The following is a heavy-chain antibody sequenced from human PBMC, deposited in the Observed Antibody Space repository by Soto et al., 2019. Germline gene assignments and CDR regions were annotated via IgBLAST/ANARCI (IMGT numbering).Heavy chain of an antibody. CDR2: VTANGGST. J-gene: IGHJ6*02. Sequence: GGSLRLSCAATGFTFSVYAMTWVRQAPGKGLEWVSAVTANGGSTYSADSVKGRFTISRDNSKNTLFLQMNSLRAEDTAVYYCASLGVGDWANYYYYGMDVWGQGTTVTVSS. D-gene: IGHD2-21*02. CDR3: ASLGVGDWANYYYYGMDV. CDR1: GFTFSVYA. V-gene: IGHV3-23*01.